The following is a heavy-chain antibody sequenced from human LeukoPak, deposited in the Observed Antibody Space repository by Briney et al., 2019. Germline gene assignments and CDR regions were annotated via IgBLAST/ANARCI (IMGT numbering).Heavy chain of an antibody. CDR3: AKDRMVRGVPPDY. J-gene: IGHJ4*02. CDR2: IWYDGSNK. D-gene: IGHD3-10*01. CDR1: GFTLRSFG. V-gene: IGHV3-30*02. Sequence: GGTLRLSCASSGFTLRSFGMHWVPHAPGKGLEWVAFIWYDGSNKYYADSVKGRFTIPRDNSKNTLYLQMNSLRAEDTAVYYCAKDRMVRGVPPDYWGQGTLVTVSS.